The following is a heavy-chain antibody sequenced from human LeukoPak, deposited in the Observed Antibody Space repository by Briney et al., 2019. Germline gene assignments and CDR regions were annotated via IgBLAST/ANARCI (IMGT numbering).Heavy chain of an antibody. CDR1: GFTFSSYS. V-gene: IGHV3-48*04. Sequence: GGSLRLSCAASGFTFSSYSMNWVRQAPGKGLEWVSYISSSGSTIYYADSVKGRFTISRDNAKNSLYLQMNSLRAEDTAVYYCARVQSGSGSYYKNPIDYWGQGTLVTVSS. CDR3: ARVQSGSGSYYKNPIDY. CDR2: ISSSGSTI. J-gene: IGHJ4*02. D-gene: IGHD3-10*01.